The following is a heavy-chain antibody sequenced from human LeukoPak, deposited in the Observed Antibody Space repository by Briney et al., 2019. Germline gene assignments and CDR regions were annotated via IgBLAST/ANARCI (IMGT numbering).Heavy chain of an antibody. CDR2: ISGSGGNT. V-gene: IGHV3-23*01. CDR3: AKDRRRGADTAIMGAFDF. CDR1: GFTFSSYA. Sequence: GGSLRPSCAASGFTFSSYAMSWVRQAPGKGLEWVSSISGSGGNTYYADSVKGRFTISRDNSKNTLYLQMNSRRAEDTAVYYCAKDRRRGADTAIMGAFDFWGQRTLITVSS. J-gene: IGHJ4*02. D-gene: IGHD5-18*01.